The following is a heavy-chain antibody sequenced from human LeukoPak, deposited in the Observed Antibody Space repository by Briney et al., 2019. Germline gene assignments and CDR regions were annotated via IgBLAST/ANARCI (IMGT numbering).Heavy chain of an antibody. V-gene: IGHV3-23*01. Sequence: GGSLRLSCAASGFTFNIYAMSWVRQAPGKGLEWVSAISGRGTTYYADSVKGRFTVSRDNTKNSLYLQMNSLRAEDTAVYYCARIPTPLTYYYDSSGSTGAFDIWGQGTMVTVSS. D-gene: IGHD3-22*01. CDR1: GFTFNIYA. CDR2: ISGRGTT. J-gene: IGHJ3*02. CDR3: ARIPTPLTYYYDSSGSTGAFDI.